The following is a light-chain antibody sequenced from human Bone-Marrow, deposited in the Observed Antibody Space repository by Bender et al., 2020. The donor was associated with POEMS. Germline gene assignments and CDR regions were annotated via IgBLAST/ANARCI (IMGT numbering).Light chain of an antibody. CDR2: EDN. CDR1: QLGDQY. V-gene: IGLV3-1*01. Sequence: SYGLTQPPSVSVSPGHTANITCSGDQLGDQYASWYQLKPGQSPVLVIYEDNKRPSGIPERFSGSNSGNIATLTISGTQALDEADYYCQAWDSSTGGVFGGGTKLTVL. J-gene: IGLJ2*01. CDR3: QAWDSSTGGV.